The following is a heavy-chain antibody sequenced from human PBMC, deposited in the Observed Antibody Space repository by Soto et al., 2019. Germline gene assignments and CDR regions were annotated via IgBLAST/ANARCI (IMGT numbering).Heavy chain of an antibody. V-gene: IGHV4-30-4*01. CDR2: IYYSGST. CDR1: GGSISRGDYY. CDR3: ASGSYYYDSSGYYHY. D-gene: IGHD3-22*01. Sequence: PSETLSLTCTVSGGSISRGDYYWSWIRQPPGKGLEWIGYIYYSGSTYYNPSLKSRVTISVDASKNQFSLKLSSVTAADTAVYYCASGSYYYDSSGYYHYWRQGTLVTSPQ. J-gene: IGHJ4*02.